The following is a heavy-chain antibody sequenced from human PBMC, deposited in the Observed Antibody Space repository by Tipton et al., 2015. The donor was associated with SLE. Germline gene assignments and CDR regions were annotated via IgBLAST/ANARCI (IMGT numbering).Heavy chain of an antibody. J-gene: IGHJ4*02. V-gene: IGHV4-59*11. CDR1: GDTISDHY. CDR2: ISYSGST. CDR3: ARGGNSYDNGGYFWAFRY. D-gene: IGHD3-22*01. Sequence: TLSLTCTVSGDTISDHYWSWIRQPPGKGLEWIGYISYSGSTNYSPSLKSRVTISVDTPKNQFSLKLSAVTAADTAVYYCARGGNSYDNGGYFWAFRYWGQGTLVTVSS.